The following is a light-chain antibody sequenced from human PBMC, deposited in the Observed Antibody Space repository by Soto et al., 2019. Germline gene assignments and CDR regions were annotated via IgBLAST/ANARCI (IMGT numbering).Light chain of an antibody. CDR1: SSDIGASNF. Sequence: QSVLTQPPSVSGSPGQSITVSCTGTSSDIGASNFVSWYQPLPGRAPKVIIIEATNRPSGVSNRFSGSKSGITASLTISELQADDVAEYFCNSYKTDDPFLLGTGPKV. V-gene: IGLV2-14*01. CDR2: EAT. CDR3: NSYKTDDPFL. J-gene: IGLJ1*01.